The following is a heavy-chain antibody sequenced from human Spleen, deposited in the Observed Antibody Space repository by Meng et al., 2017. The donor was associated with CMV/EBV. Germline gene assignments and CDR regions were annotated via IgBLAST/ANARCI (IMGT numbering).Heavy chain of an antibody. CDR1: GYTFTNYA. D-gene: IGHD3-10*01. CDR2: ISVYNGNT. Sequence: ASVKVSCKASGYTFTNYAISWVRQAPGQGLEWMGWISVYNGNTNYAQKLQGRVTVTTDTSTNTAYMELRSLTSDDTAVYYCARIIYGSGTYLPLAQYYFDYWGQGTLVTVSS. V-gene: IGHV1-18*01. CDR3: ARIIYGSGTYLPLAQYYFDY. J-gene: IGHJ4*02.